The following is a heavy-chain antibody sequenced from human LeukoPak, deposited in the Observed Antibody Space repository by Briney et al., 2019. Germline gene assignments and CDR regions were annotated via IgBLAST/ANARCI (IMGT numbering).Heavy chain of an antibody. V-gene: IGHV3-30*02. J-gene: IGHJ4*02. CDR1: GFTFSSYG. D-gene: IGHD1-26*01. CDR3: AKVDPMGAHRPFDY. Sequence: QAGGSLRLSCAASGFTFSSYGMHWVRQAPGKGLEWVTFIRYDGSNKYYADSVKGRFTISRDNSKNTLYLQMNSLRAEDTAVYYCAKVDPMGAHRPFDYWGQGTLVTVSS. CDR2: IRYDGSNK.